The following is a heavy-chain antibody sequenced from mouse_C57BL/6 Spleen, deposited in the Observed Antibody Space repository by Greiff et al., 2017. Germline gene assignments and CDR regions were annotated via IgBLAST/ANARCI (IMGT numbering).Heavy chain of an antibody. Sequence: QVQLQQPGAELVMPGASVKLSCKASGYTFTSYWMHWVKQRPGQGLEWIGEIDPSDSYTNYNQKFKGKSTLTVDKSSSTAYMQLSSLTSEDSAVYYRARDGSSLYYFDYWGQGTTLTVSS. CDR3: ARDGSSLYYFDY. D-gene: IGHD1-1*01. CDR2: IDPSDSYT. J-gene: IGHJ2*01. CDR1: GYTFTSYW. V-gene: IGHV1-69*01.